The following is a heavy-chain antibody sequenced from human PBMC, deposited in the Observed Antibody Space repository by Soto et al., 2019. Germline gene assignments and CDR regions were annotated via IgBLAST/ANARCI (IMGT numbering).Heavy chain of an antibody. CDR3: TRLGDPTPGTGYSSSWYDY. D-gene: IGHD6-13*01. Sequence: GGSLRLSCAASGFTFSGSAMHWVRKASGKGLEWVGRIRSKANSYATAYAASVKGRFTISRDDSKNTAYLQMNSLKTEDTAVYYCTRLGDPTPGTGYSSSWYDYWGQGTLVTVSS. J-gene: IGHJ4*02. CDR1: GFTFSGSA. CDR2: IRSKANSYAT. V-gene: IGHV3-73*01.